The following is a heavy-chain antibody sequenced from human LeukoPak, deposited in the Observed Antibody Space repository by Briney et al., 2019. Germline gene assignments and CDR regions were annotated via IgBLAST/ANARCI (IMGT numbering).Heavy chain of an antibody. J-gene: IGHJ4*02. CDR1: GVSISNGGYS. V-gene: IGHV4-30-2*01. Sequence: PSQTLSLTCAVSGVSISNGGYSWSWIRQPPGKGLEWIRYIYLSGTTDYNPSLKSRVTIAVDRSKNQFSLKLNSVTAADTAVYYCARGGPPYCGGDCYMFDFWGQGTLVTVSS. CDR3: ARGGPPYCGGDCYMFDF. CDR2: IYLSGTT. D-gene: IGHD2-21*02.